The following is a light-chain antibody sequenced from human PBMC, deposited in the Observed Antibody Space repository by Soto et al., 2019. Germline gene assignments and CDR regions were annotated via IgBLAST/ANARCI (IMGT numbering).Light chain of an antibody. CDR1: QSVSSS. CDR2: DTS. Sequence: EILLTQSQATLSLSPGERAILSYRASQSVSSSLAWYQQKPGQAPRLLIYDTSNRATGVPARFSGSGSGTDVTLTISSLEPEDFAVYYCQQRYNWPPITFGQGTRLEIK. J-gene: IGKJ5*01. V-gene: IGKV3-11*01. CDR3: QQRYNWPPIT.